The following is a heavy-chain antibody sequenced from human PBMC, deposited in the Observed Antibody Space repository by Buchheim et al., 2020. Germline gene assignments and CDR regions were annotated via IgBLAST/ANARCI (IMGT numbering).Heavy chain of an antibody. Sequence: QVQLVDSGGGVVQSGRSLRLSCAASGFNFSNYAMNWVRQAPGKGLEWVAIISYDGSNSYYADSLKGRFSISSDNSKNSLSLQMNSLRTEDTAVYYCARNNWNDYWGQGTL. CDR3: ARNNWNDY. CDR1: GFNFSNYA. J-gene: IGHJ5*01. CDR2: ISYDGSNS. V-gene: IGHV3-30*04.